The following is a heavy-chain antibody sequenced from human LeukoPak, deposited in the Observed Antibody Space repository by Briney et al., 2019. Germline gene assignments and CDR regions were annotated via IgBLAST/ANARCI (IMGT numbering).Heavy chain of an antibody. Sequence: ASVKVSCKASGYTFTSYDINWVRQATGQGLEWMGWMNPNSGNTGYAQKFQGRVTMTRNTSISTAYMELSRLRSDDTAVYYCARVGYAVTGAFDIWGQGTMVTVSS. CDR1: GYTFTSYD. CDR2: MNPNSGNT. V-gene: IGHV1-8*01. CDR3: ARVGYAVTGAFDI. D-gene: IGHD1-14*01. J-gene: IGHJ3*02.